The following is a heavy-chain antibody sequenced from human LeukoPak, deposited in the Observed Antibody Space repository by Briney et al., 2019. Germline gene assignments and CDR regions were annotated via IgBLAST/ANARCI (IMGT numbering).Heavy chain of an antibody. D-gene: IGHD2-15*01. CDR3: AKGGVVGTRYYFDS. CDR1: GFSFSYYW. CDR2: TKEDGSGS. J-gene: IGHJ4*02. Sequence: GGSLRLSCAASGFSFSYYWMSWVRQAPGKGLEWVANTKEDGSGSSYVDSVKGRFTISRDNAKNSLYLQMNSLRADDTAVYYCAKGGVVGTRYYFDSWGQGTLVTVSS. V-gene: IGHV3-7*01.